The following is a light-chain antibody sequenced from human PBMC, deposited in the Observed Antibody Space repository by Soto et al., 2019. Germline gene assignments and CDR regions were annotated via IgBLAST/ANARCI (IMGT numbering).Light chain of an antibody. J-gene: IGKJ4*01. V-gene: IGKV3D-7*01. CDR2: GAS. Sequence: PGERVTLSCRASQSVSSSYLTWYQQKPGQAPRLLIYGASTRATGIPARFSGSGSGTDFTLTISSLQPEDFAVYYCQQDYKLPSFGGGTKVDIK. CDR1: QSVSSSY. CDR3: QQDYKLPS.